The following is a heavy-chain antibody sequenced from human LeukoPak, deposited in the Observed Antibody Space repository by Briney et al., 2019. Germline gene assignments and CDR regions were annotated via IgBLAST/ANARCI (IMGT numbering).Heavy chain of an antibody. CDR1: GFTFSSYS. V-gene: IGHV3-21*01. D-gene: IGHD2-8*01. Sequence: GGSLRLSCAASGFTFSSYSMNWVRQAPGKGLEWVSSISSSSSYIYYADSVKGRFTISRDNAKNSLYLQMNSLRAEDTAVYYCARDRPFCTNGVCYTRAYDYWGQGTLVTVSS. J-gene: IGHJ4*02. CDR3: ARDRPFCTNGVCYTRAYDY. CDR2: ISSSSSYI.